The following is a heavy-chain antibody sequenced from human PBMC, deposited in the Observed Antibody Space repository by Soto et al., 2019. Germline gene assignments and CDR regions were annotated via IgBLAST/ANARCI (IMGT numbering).Heavy chain of an antibody. D-gene: IGHD6-6*01. CDR3: ARAPSRGQLVLHDYYYGMDV. Sequence: QVQLVESGGGVVQPGRSLRLSCAASGFTFSSYAMHWVRQAPGKGLEWVAVISYDGSNKYYADSVKGRFTISRDNSKNTLYLQMNSLRAEDTAVYYCARAPSRGQLVLHDYYYGMDVWGQGTTVTVSS. J-gene: IGHJ6*02. V-gene: IGHV3-30-3*01. CDR2: ISYDGSNK. CDR1: GFTFSSYA.